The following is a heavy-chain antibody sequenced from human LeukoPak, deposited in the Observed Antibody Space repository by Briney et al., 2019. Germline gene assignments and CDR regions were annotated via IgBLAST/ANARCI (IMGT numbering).Heavy chain of an antibody. D-gene: IGHD6-19*01. CDR2: SHMSGNP. CDR1: GGSISSYY. J-gene: IGHJ4*02. V-gene: IGHV4-4*07. CDR3: AAESERWLVRS. Sequence: SETLSLTCTVSGGSISSYYWSWVRQPAGKGLEWIGRSHMSGNPNYNPSLKSRVTISIDTSKNQFSLKLNSVTAADTAVYYCAAESERWLVRSWGQGTLVTVSS.